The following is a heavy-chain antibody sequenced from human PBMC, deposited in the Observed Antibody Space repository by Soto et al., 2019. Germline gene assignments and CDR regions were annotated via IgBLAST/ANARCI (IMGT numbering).Heavy chain of an antibody. V-gene: IGHV3-23*01. CDR3: AKDYYGSGKGVGDMDV. Sequence: GGSLRLSCAASGFTFSSYAMSWVRQAPGKGLEWVSAISGSGGSTYYADSVKGRFTISRDNSKNTLYLQMNSLRAEDTALYYCAKDYYGSGKGVGDMDVWGKGTTVTVSS. J-gene: IGHJ6*03. D-gene: IGHD3-10*01. CDR1: GFTFSSYA. CDR2: ISGSGGST.